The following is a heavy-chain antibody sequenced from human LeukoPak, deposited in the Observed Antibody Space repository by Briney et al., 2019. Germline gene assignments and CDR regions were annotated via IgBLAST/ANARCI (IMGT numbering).Heavy chain of an antibody. CDR1: GGSISSYY. CDR2: IYYSGST. Sequence: SETLSLTCTVSGGSISSYYWGWIRQPPGKGLEWIGSIYYSGSTYYNPSLKSRVTISVDTSKNQFSLKLSSVTAADTAVYYCARHAAYYDFWSGYYTGGYFDYWGQGTLVTVSS. CDR3: ARHAAYYDFWSGYYTGGYFDY. D-gene: IGHD3-3*01. V-gene: IGHV4-39*01. J-gene: IGHJ4*02.